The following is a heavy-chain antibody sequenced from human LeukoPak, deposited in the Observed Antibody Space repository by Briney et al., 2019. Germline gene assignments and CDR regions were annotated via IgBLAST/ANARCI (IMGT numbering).Heavy chain of an antibody. CDR1: GGSISSGGYS. Sequence: SETLSLTCTVSGGSISSGGYSWSWIRQHPGKGLEWIGYIYYSGSTYYNPSLKSRVTISVDTSKNQFSLKLSSVTAADTAVYYCARGGYSYEGTFDYWGQGTLVTVSS. V-gene: IGHV4-31*03. CDR3: ARGGYSYEGTFDY. D-gene: IGHD5-18*01. CDR2: IYYSGST. J-gene: IGHJ4*02.